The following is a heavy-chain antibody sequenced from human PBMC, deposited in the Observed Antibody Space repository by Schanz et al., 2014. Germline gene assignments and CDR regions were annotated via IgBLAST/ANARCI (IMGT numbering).Heavy chain of an antibody. CDR2: ISPKSGGR. CDR3: ARGLVRYFAY. J-gene: IGHJ4*02. D-gene: IGHD2-8*02. CDR1: GSTFTNHY. V-gene: IGHV1-2*06. Sequence: QVQVIQSGPEVKKPGASVKVSCKASGSTFTNHYLHWARQAPGQGLEWMGRISPKSGGRNYAQKFQGRVTMTRDTSISTAYMELSRLRSDDTAVYYCARGLVRYFAYWGQGTLVTVSS.